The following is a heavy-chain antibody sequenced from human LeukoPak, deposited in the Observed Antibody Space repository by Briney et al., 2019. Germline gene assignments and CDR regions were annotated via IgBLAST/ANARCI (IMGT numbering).Heavy chain of an antibody. CDR1: GFMFHDYA. CDR2: ISGDGGST. CDR3: ARESESSGWYDY. V-gene: IGHV3-43*02. J-gene: IGHJ4*02. Sequence: PGGYLRLSCAATGFMFHDYAIHWVRQAPGKGLEWVSLISGDGGSTFYADSVKGRFTISRDNSKNSLYLQMNSLRSDDTALYYCARESESSGWYDYWGQGTLVTVSS. D-gene: IGHD6-19*01.